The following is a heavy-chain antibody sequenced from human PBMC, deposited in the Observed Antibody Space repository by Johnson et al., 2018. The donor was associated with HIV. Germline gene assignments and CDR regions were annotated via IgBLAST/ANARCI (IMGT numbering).Heavy chain of an antibody. D-gene: IGHD5-24*01. J-gene: IGHJ3*02. Sequence: VQLVESGGGLVQPGGSLRLSCAASGFTVSGNYMNWVRQAPGKGLEWVSVIYSGGSTYYADSVKGRFTISRDNSKNTLYLQMNSLRAEDTALYYCAKIRGEMATTDAFDIWGQGTMVTVSS. CDR2: IYSGGST. V-gene: IGHV3-66*01. CDR3: AKIRGEMATTDAFDI. CDR1: GFTVSGNY.